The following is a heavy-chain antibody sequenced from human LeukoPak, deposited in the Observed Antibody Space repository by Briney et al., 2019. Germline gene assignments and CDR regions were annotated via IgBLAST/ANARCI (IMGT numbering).Heavy chain of an antibody. D-gene: IGHD3-10*01. CDR3: ARPNTMVRGVIITRGAFDI. CDR2: IYYSGST. J-gene: IGHJ3*02. CDR1: GGSISSSSYY. V-gene: IGHV4-39*01. Sequence: SETLSLTCTVSGGSISSSSYYWGWIRQPPGKGLEWIGSIYYSGSTYYNPSLKSRVTISVDTSKNQFSLKLSSVTAADTAVYCCARPNTMVRGVIITRGAFDIWGQGTMVTVSS.